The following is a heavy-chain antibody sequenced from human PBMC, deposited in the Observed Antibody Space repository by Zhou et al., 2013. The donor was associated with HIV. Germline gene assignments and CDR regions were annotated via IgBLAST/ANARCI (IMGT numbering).Heavy chain of an antibody. CDR2: INPSGGST. D-gene: IGHD2-15*01. CDR1: GYTFTSYY. J-gene: IGHJ1*01. V-gene: IGHV1-46*04. CDR3: ARAQLLPTRYFQH. Sequence: QVQLVQSGAEVKKPGASVKVSCKASGYTFTSYYMHWVRQAPGQGLEWMGKINPSGGSTSYAEKLQGRVTMTRDTSTSTVYMELSSLTSEDTAVYYCARAQLLPTRYFQHWGQGTLVT.